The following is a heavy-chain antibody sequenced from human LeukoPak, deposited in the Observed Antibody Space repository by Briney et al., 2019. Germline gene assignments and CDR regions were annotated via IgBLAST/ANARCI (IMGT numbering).Heavy chain of an antibody. J-gene: IGHJ5*01. CDR3: MREVGSINWYAY. CDR2: ISPFSGGT. CDR1: GYTFTVYY. Sequence: GASVRVSCKASGYTFTVYYIHWVRQAPGHGLEWMGWISPFSGGTNYAQKFQGRVTMTRDTSISTAYIEVSRLRSDDTAVYYCMREVGSINWYAYWGQGTLVTVSS. D-gene: IGHD6-13*01. V-gene: IGHV1-2*02.